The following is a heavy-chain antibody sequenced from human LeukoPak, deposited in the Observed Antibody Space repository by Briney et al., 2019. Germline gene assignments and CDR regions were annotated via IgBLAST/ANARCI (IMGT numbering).Heavy chain of an antibody. CDR3: ARLSVAGTLYFDS. CDR2: IYNSGIT. D-gene: IGHD6-19*01. J-gene: IGHJ4*02. CDR1: GDSFSIYF. V-gene: IGHV4-59*08. Sequence: SETLSLTSTVSGDSFSIYFWSWVRQPPGKGLEWIGYIYNSGITSYNPSLKSRVTISVDTSKNQFSLNLNSVTAADTAVYYCARLSVAGTLYFDSWGQGILATVSS.